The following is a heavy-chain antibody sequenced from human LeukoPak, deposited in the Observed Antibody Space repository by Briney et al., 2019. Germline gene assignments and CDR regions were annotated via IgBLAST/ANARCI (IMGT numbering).Heavy chain of an antibody. CDR2: IGGSGTST. J-gene: IGHJ4*02. V-gene: IGHV3-23*01. CDR3: ARAADEYFFDY. CDR1: GFTFSSYA. Sequence: GGSLRLSCAVSGFTFSSYAMSWVRRAPGKGLEWVSGIGGSGTSTYYADSVKGRFTISRDNSKNTLYLQMNSLRAEDTAVYYCARAADEYFFDYWGQGNLVSVSS.